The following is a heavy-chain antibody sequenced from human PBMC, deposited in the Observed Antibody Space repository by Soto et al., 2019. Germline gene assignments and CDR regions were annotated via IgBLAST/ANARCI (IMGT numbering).Heavy chain of an antibody. J-gene: IGHJ6*02. D-gene: IGHD3-10*01. Sequence: EASVKVSCKASGYTFTSYAMHWVRQAPGQRLEWMGWINAGNGNTKYSQKFQGRVTITRDTSASTAYMELSSLRSEDTAVYYCAREYGSGSYYYYYGMDVWGQGTTVTVSS. CDR3: AREYGSGSYYYYYGMDV. V-gene: IGHV1-3*01. CDR1: GYTFTSYA. CDR2: INAGNGNT.